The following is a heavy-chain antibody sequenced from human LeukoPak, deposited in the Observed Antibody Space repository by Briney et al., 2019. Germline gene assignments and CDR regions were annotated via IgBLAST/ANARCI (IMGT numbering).Heavy chain of an antibody. D-gene: IGHD6-13*01. Sequence: PSETLSLTCAVSGGSISSGGHSWSWIRQPPGKGLEWIGYIYYSGSTHYNPSLKSRVTISVDTSKNQFSLKLSSVTAADTAVYYCARDVSAAGTVWWFDPWGQGTLVTVSS. CDR1: GGSISSGGHS. CDR3: ARDVSAAGTVWWFDP. V-gene: IGHV4-61*08. J-gene: IGHJ5*02. CDR2: IYYSGST.